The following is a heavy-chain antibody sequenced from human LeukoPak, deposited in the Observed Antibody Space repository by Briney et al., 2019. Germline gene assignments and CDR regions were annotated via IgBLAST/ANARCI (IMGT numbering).Heavy chain of an antibody. CDR2: INSDGSST. J-gene: IGHJ4*02. V-gene: IGHV3-74*01. Sequence: GGSLRLSCAASGFNFDEYGMSWVRQAPGKGLVWVSRINSDGSSTSYADSVKGRFTISRDNAKNTLYLQMNSLRAEGTAVYYCARGDIVVVPAAIPYYWGQGTLVTVSS. CDR3: ARGDIVVVPAAIPYY. D-gene: IGHD2-2*01. CDR1: GFNFDEYG.